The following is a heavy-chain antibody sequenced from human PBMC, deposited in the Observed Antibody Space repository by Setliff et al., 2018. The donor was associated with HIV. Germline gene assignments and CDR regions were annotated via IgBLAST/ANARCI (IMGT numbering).Heavy chain of an antibody. V-gene: IGHV4-38-2*01. CDR1: GYSISSGYY. J-gene: IGHJ4*02. Sequence: PSQTLSLTCAVSGYSISSGYYWGWIRQPPGKGLEWIGSIYHSGTTYYNPSLKSRVTISVDTSKNQFSLKLTSVTAADTAVYYCARVVGLSALDYWGQGTLVTVSS. CDR2: IYHSGTT. D-gene: IGHD2-21*01. CDR3: ARVVGLSALDY.